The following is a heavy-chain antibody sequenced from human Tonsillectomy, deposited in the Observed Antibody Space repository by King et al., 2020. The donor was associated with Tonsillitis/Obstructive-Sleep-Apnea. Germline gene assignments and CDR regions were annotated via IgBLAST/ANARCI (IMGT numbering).Heavy chain of an antibody. CDR1: GFTFSNAW. V-gene: IGHV3-15*07. J-gene: IGHJ6*02. Sequence: VQLVESGGGLVKPGGSLRLSCAASGFTFSNAWMNWVRQAPGKGLEWVGRIKSKTDGGTTDYAAPVKGRFTISRDDSKNTLYLQMNSLKTEDTAVYYCTTDFGSGSVEIYYYYYGMDVWGQGTTVTVSS. CDR3: TTDFGSGSVEIYYYYYGMDV. CDR2: IKSKTDGGTT. D-gene: IGHD3-3*01.